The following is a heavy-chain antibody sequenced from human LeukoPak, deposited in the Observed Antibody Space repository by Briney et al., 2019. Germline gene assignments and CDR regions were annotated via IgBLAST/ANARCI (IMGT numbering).Heavy chain of an antibody. D-gene: IGHD3-10*01. V-gene: IGHV4-39*07. J-gene: IGHJ3*02. CDR3: ARAPGGYGSGSRGAFDI. CDR2: IYYSGTT. Sequence: SETLSLTCTVSGGSISSSPYYWGWIRQPPGKGLEWIGSIYYSGTTHYNPSLESRVTISVDTSKNQFSLKLASVTAADTAIYYCARAPGGYGSGSRGAFDIWSQGTMVTVSS. CDR1: GGSISSSPYY.